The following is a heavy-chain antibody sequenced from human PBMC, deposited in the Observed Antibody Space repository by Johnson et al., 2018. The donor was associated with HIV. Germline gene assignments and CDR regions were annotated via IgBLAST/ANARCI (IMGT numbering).Heavy chain of an antibody. V-gene: IGHV3-20*04. CDR3: AREIAPYCGGDCSQSAFDI. J-gene: IGHJ3*02. CDR2: INWNGDST. Sequence: VQLVESGGGVVRPGGSLRLSCAASGFTFHDYGMSWVRQAPGKGLEWVSGINWNGDSTDYADSVKGRFTISRNNSKNTLYLQMNSLRADDTAVYYCAREIAPYCGGDCSQSAFDIWGQGTMVIVSS. D-gene: IGHD2-21*01. CDR1: GFTFHDYG.